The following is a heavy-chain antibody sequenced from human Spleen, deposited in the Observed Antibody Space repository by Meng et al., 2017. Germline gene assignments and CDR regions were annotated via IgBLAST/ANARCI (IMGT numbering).Heavy chain of an antibody. CDR2: IILMLGTA. Sequence: VQSGAEVNNPGSSVKVSCKAAGGSFSSYAFSWVRQSPGQGLEWMGGIILMLGTANYAQKFQGRVRITADKSTSTAYMELSSLRSEDTAVYYCARDAHLEEMAMDYWGQGTLVTVSS. CDR3: ARDAHLEEMAMDY. D-gene: IGHD5-24*01. J-gene: IGHJ4*02. CDR1: GGSFSSYA. V-gene: IGHV1-69*06.